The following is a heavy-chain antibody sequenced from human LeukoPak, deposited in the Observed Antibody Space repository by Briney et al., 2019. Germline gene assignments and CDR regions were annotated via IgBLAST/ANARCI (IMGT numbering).Heavy chain of an antibody. Sequence: PGGSLRLSCAASGFTFSSYGMHWVRQAPGKGLEWVADIWFDGKNEHFADSVKGRFTISRDNSKNTLYLQVNSLRADDTAVYYCAKGSYYDSSGYYYFDYWGQGTLVTVSS. J-gene: IGHJ4*02. D-gene: IGHD3-22*01. V-gene: IGHV3-33*06. CDR3: AKGSYYDSSGYYYFDY. CDR2: IWFDGKNE. CDR1: GFTFSSYG.